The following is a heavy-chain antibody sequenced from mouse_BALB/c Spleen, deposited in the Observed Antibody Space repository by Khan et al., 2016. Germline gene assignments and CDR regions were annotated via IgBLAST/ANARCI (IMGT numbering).Heavy chain of an antibody. CDR3: GKQSYYSHFAC. Sequence: VQLQESGPGLVAPSQSLSITCTVSGFSSTDYGASWTRQPPGTGLEWLGAIWGGGSTYYNSAPKSRLSISKDNSKSQVLLTMNTLPTDATAMYCCGKQSYYSHFACWGQGTLVTVSA. CDR2: IWGGGST. D-gene: IGHD2-12*01. CDR1: GFSSTDYG. J-gene: IGHJ3*01. V-gene: IGHV2-6-5*01.